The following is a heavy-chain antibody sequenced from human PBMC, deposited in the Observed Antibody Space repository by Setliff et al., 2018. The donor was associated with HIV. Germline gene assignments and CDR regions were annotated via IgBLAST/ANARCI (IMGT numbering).Heavy chain of an antibody. CDR1: GFTFATSGVG. J-gene: IGHJ4*02. Sequence: VSGPTLVNPGQSLTLTCTFSGFTFATSGVGVAWIRQPPGEALEWLALIYWDEDTRYSPSLKDRLTITKDTSKNQVVLTMTNMDPLDTAAYYCAHVNFFPTVYFGSWGQGTLVTVSS. V-gene: IGHV2-5*02. CDR3: AHVNFFPTVYFGS. CDR2: IYWDEDT.